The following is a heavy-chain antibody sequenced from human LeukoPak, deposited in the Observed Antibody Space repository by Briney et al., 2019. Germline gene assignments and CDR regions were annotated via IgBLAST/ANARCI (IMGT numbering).Heavy chain of an antibody. CDR3: ARLTGSGYYYFDY. Sequence: GGSLRLSCAASGFTFSSYSMNWVRQAPGTGLEWVSFISSGSGTIYYADSVKGRFTIYRDNAKNSLFLHMNNLRDEDTAVYYCARLTGSGYYYFDYWGQGTLVTVSS. J-gene: IGHJ4*02. CDR2: ISSGSGTI. V-gene: IGHV3-48*02. D-gene: IGHD3-22*01. CDR1: GFTFSSYS.